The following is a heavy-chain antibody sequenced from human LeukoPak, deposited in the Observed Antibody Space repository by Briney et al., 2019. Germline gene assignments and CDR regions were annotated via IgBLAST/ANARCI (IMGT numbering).Heavy chain of an antibody. CDR2: IDHDGSKT. Sequence: GGSLRLSCSASGFNFINYWMNWVRQAPGKGLEWVANIDHDGSKTYYVDSVKGRFTISRDNSKNTLYLQMNSLRAEDTAVYYCARRAGAYSHPYDYWGQGTLVTVSS. CDR3: ARRAGAYSHPYDY. D-gene: IGHD4/OR15-4a*01. J-gene: IGHJ4*02. V-gene: IGHV3-7*03. CDR1: GFNFINYW.